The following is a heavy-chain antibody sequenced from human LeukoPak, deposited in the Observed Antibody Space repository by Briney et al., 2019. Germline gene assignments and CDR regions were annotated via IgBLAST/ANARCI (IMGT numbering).Heavy chain of an antibody. V-gene: IGHV3-21*01. J-gene: IGHJ4*02. Sequence: KSGGSLRLSCAASAFSLSAYNMNWVRQAPGKGLEWVSSISYTGTYIYYADSVKGRFTISRDNSKNTLYLQLSSLKTEDTAIYYCARALGPGQQLVLLFDHWGQGTLVTVSS. CDR2: ISYTGTYI. D-gene: IGHD6-13*01. CDR1: AFSLSAYN. CDR3: ARALGPGQQLVLLFDH.